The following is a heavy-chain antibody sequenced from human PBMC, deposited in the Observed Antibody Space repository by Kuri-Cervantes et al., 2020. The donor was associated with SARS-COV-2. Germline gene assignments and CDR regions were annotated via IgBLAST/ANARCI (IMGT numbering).Heavy chain of an antibody. J-gene: IGHJ6*02. CDR3: ARQGYCSGGSCYSGAMDV. Sequence: GGSLRLSCAASGFTFSDYYMSWIRQAPGKGLEWVSYISSSGGTYMQYADSVKGRFTISRDNAKKSLYLEMNSLRAEDTAVYYCARQGYCSGGSCYSGAMDVWGQGTTVTVSS. CDR2: ISSSGGTYM. V-gene: IGHV3-11*01. CDR1: GFTFSDYY. D-gene: IGHD2-15*01.